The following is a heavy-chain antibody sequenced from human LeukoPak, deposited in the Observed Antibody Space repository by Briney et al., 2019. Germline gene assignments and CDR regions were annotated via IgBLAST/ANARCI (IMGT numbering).Heavy chain of an antibody. J-gene: IGHJ6*02. CDR3: ARDHYGSGSYYTPSGGYYGMDV. CDR2: ISSSSSYI. V-gene: IGHV3-21*01. D-gene: IGHD3-10*01. Sequence: PGGSLRLSCAASGFTFSSYSMNWVRQAPGKGLEWVSSISSSSSYIYYADSVKGRFTISRDNAKNSLYLQMNSLRAEDTAVYYCARDHYGSGSYYTPSGGYYGMDVWGQGTTVTVSS. CDR1: GFTFSSYS.